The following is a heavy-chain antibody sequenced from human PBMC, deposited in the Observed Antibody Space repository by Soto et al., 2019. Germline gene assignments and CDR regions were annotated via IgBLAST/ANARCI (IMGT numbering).Heavy chain of an antibody. D-gene: IGHD2-2*01. V-gene: IGHV4-30-2*01. J-gene: IGHJ4*02. Sequence: SETLSLSSAVAGVSISSGGYSWSWIRQPPGKGLEWIGYIYHSGSTYYNPSLKSRVTISVDRSKNQFSLKLSSVTAADTAVYYCARVSEYCSSTSCSSHFDYWGQGTLVTVS. CDR3: ARVSEYCSSTSCSSHFDY. CDR2: IYHSGST. CDR1: GVSISSGGYS.